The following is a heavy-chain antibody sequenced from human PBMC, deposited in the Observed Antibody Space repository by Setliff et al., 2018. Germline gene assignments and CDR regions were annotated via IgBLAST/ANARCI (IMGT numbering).Heavy chain of an antibody. J-gene: IGHJ4*02. V-gene: IGHV4-4*07. CDR3: ARESRYYPDNLRTLDY. Sequence: PSETLSLTCTVSGGSISSYYWSWIRQPAGKGLEWIGHIYIGGSANYNPSLKSRVTMSIDTSKNQFSLKLNSVTAADMAVYYCARESRYYPDNLRTLDYWGQRTLVTVS. CDR2: IYIGGSA. CDR1: GGSISSYY. D-gene: IGHD3-22*01.